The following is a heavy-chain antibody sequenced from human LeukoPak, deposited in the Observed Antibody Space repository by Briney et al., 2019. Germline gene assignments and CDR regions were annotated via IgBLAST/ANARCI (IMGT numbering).Heavy chain of an antibody. V-gene: IGHV4-59*01. Sequence: SETLSLTCTVSGGSISSYYWSWIRQPPGKGLEWIGYIYYSGSTDYNPSLKSRVTISVDTSKNQYSLKLSSVTAADTAVYYCARATTGTTNWFDPWGQGTLVTVSS. CDR2: IYYSGST. CDR3: ARATTGTTNWFDP. CDR1: GGSISSYY. D-gene: IGHD1-1*01. J-gene: IGHJ5*02.